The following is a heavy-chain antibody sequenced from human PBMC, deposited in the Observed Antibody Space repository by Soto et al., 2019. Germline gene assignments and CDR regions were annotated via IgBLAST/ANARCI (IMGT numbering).Heavy chain of an antibody. CDR3: AKSQSHSTVTTTLDY. D-gene: IGHD4-17*01. V-gene: IGHV3-23*01. CDR1: GFTFSSYA. J-gene: IGHJ4*02. Sequence: EVQLLESGGGLVQPGGSLRLSCAASGFTFSSYAMNWVRQAPGKGLEWVSAISGSGGSTCYADSVKGRFTISRDNSKNTLYLQMNSLRAEDTAVYYCAKSQSHSTVTTTLDYWGQGTLVTVSS. CDR2: ISGSGGST.